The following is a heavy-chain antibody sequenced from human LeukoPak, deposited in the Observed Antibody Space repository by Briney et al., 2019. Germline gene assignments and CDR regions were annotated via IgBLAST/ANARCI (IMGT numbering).Heavy chain of an antibody. D-gene: IGHD6-13*01. J-gene: IGHJ5*02. V-gene: IGHV4-59*01. CDR3: ARVGSIAAAIGPFDP. Sequence: SETLSLTCTVSGESISSYYWSRIRQPPGKGLEWIGYIYYSGSTNYNPSLKSRVTISVDTSKNQFSLKLSSVTAADTAVYYCARVGSIAAAIGPFDPWGQGTLVTVSS. CDR2: IYYSGST. CDR1: GESISSYY.